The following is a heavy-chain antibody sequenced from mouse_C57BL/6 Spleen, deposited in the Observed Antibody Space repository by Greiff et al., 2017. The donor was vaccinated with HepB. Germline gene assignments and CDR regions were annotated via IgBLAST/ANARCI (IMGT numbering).Heavy chain of an antibody. CDR3: ARDRILYYYGSSYKYFDV. Sequence: EVKVVESGGGLVKPGGSLKLSCAASGFTFSSYAMSWVRQTPEKRLEWVATISDGGSYTYYPDNVKGRFTISRDNAKNNLYLQMSHLKSEDTAMYYCARDRILYYYGSSYKYFDVWGTGTTVTVSS. V-gene: IGHV5-4*01. CDR2: ISDGGSYT. D-gene: IGHD1-1*01. CDR1: GFTFSSYA. J-gene: IGHJ1*03.